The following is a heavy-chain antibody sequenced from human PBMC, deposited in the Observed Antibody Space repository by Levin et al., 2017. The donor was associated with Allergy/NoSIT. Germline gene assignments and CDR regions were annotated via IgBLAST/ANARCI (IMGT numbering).Heavy chain of an antibody. V-gene: IGHV4-34*01. CDR2: INHSGSS. D-gene: IGHD3-16*01. J-gene: IGHJ3*02. CDR1: GGSLSGYY. Sequence: SETLSLTCAVYGGSLSGYYWTWSRQPPGKGLEWIGEINHSGSSNYNPSLKSRVTISVDTSKKQFSLKLSSVTAADTAVYYCARIIEGDGAFDIWGQGTMVTVSS. CDR3: ARIIEGDGAFDI.